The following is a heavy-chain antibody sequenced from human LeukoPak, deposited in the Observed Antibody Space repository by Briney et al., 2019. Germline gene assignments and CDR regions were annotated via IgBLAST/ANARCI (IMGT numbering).Heavy chain of an antibody. J-gene: IGHJ6*02. CDR3: ARCQDCYFDWLLPSAYGMDV. Sequence: ALVKVSCKASGYTFTGYYMHWVRQAPGQGLEWMGRINPNSGGTNYAQKFQGRVTMTRDTSISTAYMELSRLRSDDTAVYYCARCQDCYFDWLLPSAYGMDVWGQGTTVTVSS. CDR1: GYTFTGYY. D-gene: IGHD3-9*01. V-gene: IGHV1-2*06. CDR2: INPNSGGT.